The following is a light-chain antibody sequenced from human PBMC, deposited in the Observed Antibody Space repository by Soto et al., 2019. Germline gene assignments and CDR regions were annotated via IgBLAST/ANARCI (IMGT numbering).Light chain of an antibody. CDR3: QRYNNWPLT. CDR1: QGIGDT. J-gene: IGKJ4*01. Sequence: EIVLTQSPAALSVSPGERVTLSCRASQGIGDTLAWYQQKPGQTPRLLIYDSSTRAIGIPIRFSGSRSATEFILTINGLQFEDFAVYYCQRYNNWPLTFGGGTKVDIK. V-gene: IGKV3-15*01. CDR2: DSS.